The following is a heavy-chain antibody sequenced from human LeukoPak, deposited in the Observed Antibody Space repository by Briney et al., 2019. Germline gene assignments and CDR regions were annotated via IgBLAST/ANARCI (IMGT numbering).Heavy chain of an antibody. V-gene: IGHV3-48*01. D-gene: IGHD5-24*01. J-gene: IGHJ4*02. CDR1: GFTFSDYS. CDR3: ARDYKYAFDN. CDR2: IGIDSGNT. Sequence: GGSLRLSCAASGFTFSDYSMNWVRQAPGKGLEWISYIGIDSGNTNYADSVKGRFTISGDKAKNSLHLQMNSLRVEDTAVYYCARDYKYAFDNWGQGNLVTVSS.